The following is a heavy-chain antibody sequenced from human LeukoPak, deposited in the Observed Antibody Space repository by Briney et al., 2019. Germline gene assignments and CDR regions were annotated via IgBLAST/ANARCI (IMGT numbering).Heavy chain of an antibody. D-gene: IGHD3/OR15-3a*01. CDR3: ARADGTGSYFPFWFDP. CDR2: IIPIFGTA. J-gene: IGHJ5*02. Sequence: SVKVSCKASGGTFSSYAISWVRQAPGQGLEWMGGIIPIFGTANYAQKFQGRVTITADTSTSTAYMELRSLRSDDTAVYYCARADGTGSYFPFWFDPWGQGTLVTVSS. CDR1: GGTFSSYA. V-gene: IGHV1-69*06.